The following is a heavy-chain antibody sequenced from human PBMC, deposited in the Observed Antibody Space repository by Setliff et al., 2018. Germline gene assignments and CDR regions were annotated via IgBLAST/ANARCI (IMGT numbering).Heavy chain of an antibody. CDR1: GGSISSSNW. D-gene: IGHD3-10*01. V-gene: IGHV4-4*02. Sequence: SETLSLTCAVSGGSISSSNWWSWVRQPPGKGLEWIGEIYHSGSTNYNPSLKSRVTISVDKSKNQFSLKLSSVTAADTAVYYCAKRGGAYYGSGSYSPYYYYYMDVWGKGTTVTVSS. CDR2: IYHSGST. J-gene: IGHJ6*03. CDR3: AKRGGAYYGSGSYSPYYYYYMDV.